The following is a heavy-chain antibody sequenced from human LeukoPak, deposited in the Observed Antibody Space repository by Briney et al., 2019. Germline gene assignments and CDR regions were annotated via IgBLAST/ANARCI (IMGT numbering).Heavy chain of an antibody. CDR2: LHNSGST. J-gene: IGHJ4*03. CDR3: ARDPLRSSFDP. CDR1: GDSINTNN. D-gene: IGHD1-26*01. Sequence: SETLSLTCTVSGDSINTNNHWAWIRQPAGKGLDWIGRLHNSGSTNYNPSLHSRVTLSVDTSKNQFSLKMTSAPAADTAVYFCARDPLRSSFDPWGQGILVTVSS. V-gene: IGHV4-4*07.